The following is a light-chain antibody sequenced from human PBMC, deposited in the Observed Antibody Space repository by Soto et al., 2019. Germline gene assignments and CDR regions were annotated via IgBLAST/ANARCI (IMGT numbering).Light chain of an antibody. J-gene: IGKJ1*01. CDR3: QQYYSTPQT. Sequence: DIVMTQSPDSLAVSLGERATINCKSRQSVLNSSNNKNYLAWYQQKPGQPPKLLIYWASTRESGVPDRFSGSGSGTDFTLTISSLQAEDVAVYYCQQYYSTPQTFGQGTKVEIK. V-gene: IGKV4-1*01. CDR1: QSVLNSSNNKNY. CDR2: WAS.